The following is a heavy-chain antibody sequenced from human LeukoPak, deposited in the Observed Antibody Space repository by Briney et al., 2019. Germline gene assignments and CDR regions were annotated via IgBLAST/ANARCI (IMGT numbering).Heavy chain of an antibody. V-gene: IGHV4-59*01. CDR3: ARDEAAQGYYGMDV. CDR1: GGSISSYY. J-gene: IGHJ6*02. Sequence: PSETLSLTCTVSGGSISSYYWSWIRQPPGKGLEWIGYIYYSGSTTYNPSLKSRVTISVDTSKNQFSLKLSSVTAADTAVYYCARDEAAQGYYGMDVWGQGTTVTVSS. CDR2: IYYSGST. D-gene: IGHD2-15*01.